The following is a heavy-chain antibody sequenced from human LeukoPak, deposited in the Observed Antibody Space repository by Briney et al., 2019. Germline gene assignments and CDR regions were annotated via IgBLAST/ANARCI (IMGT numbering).Heavy chain of an antibody. Sequence: GGSLRLSCAASGFPVSSNYMSWVRQAPGKGLEWVSVIYSGGSTYYADSVKGRFTISRHNSKNTLYLQMNSLRAEDTAVYYCAIPSSSWYLAFDIWGQGTMVTVSS. CDR3: AIPSSSWYLAFDI. CDR1: GFPVSSNY. CDR2: IYSGGST. D-gene: IGHD6-13*01. V-gene: IGHV3-53*04. J-gene: IGHJ3*02.